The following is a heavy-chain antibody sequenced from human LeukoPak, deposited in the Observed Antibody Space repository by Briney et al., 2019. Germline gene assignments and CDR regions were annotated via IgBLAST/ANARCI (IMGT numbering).Heavy chain of an antibody. J-gene: IGHJ3*02. CDR3: ARPSDRQQLVPDAFDI. CDR1: GGSFSGYY. Sequence: SETLSLTCAVYGGSFSGYYWSWIRQPPGKGLEWIGEINHSGSTNYNPSLKSRVTISVDTSKNQFSLKLSSVTAADTAVYYCARPSDRQQLVPDAFDIWGQGTMVTVSS. V-gene: IGHV4-34*01. CDR2: INHSGST. D-gene: IGHD6-13*01.